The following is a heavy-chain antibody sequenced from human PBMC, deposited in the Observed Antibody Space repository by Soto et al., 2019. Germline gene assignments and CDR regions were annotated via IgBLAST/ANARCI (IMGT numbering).Heavy chain of an antibody. CDR2: IYYSGST. V-gene: IGHV4-31*03. J-gene: IGHJ4*02. CDR3: AIPTTMTTVFDY. CDR1: GGSISSGGYY. Sequence: QVQLQESGPGLVKPSQTLSLTCTVSGGSISSGGYYWSWIRQHPGKGLEWIGYIYYSGSTYYNPSLKSRVTISVDTSKNRFSLMLSSVTAPDTAVYYCAIPTTMTTVFDYWGQGTLVTVSS. D-gene: IGHD4-17*01.